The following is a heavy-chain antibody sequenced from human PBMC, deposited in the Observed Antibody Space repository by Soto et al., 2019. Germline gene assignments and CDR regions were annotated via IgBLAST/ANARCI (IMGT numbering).Heavy chain of an antibody. J-gene: IGHJ4*02. D-gene: IGHD4-4*01. Sequence: QLVESGGGLVQPGGSLRLSCEASGFTFSGYRMSWVRQAPGKGLEWVADIKHDGSVQYYVDSVKGRLTISRDNAKKQLYLQMNGLRAEDTALYYCARAPYSNAWYRFDLWGQGTLVTVSS. V-gene: IGHV3-7*03. CDR2: IKHDGSVQ. CDR3: ARAPYSNAWYRFDL. CDR1: GFTFSGYR.